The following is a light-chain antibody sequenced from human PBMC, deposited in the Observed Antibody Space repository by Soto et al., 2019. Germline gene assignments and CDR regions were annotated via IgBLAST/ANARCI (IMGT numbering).Light chain of an antibody. CDR2: HAS. CDR1: EYVDIY. Sequence: ETVLTQSPATLSLSPGETATLSCRASEYVDIYLAWYQQKPGQAPRLLIYHASNRATGIPARFSGSGSGTDFTLTISSLEPEESAVYYCQQRRNWPPLTFGGGTRVEIK. J-gene: IGKJ4*01. CDR3: QQRRNWPPLT. V-gene: IGKV3-11*01.